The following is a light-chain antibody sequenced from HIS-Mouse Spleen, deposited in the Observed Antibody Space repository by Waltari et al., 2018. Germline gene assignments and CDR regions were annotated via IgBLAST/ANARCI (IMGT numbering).Light chain of an antibody. J-gene: IGLJ3*02. CDR3: CSYAGSYTYWV. CDR2: DVS. CDR1: SSDVGGYNY. Sequence: QSALTQPRSVSGSPGQSVTISCTGTSSDVGGYNYVSWYQQHPGKAPKLMISDVSKRPSGVPVRFSGSKSGNTASLTISGLQAEDEADYYCCSYAGSYTYWVFGGGTKLTVL. V-gene: IGLV2-11*01.